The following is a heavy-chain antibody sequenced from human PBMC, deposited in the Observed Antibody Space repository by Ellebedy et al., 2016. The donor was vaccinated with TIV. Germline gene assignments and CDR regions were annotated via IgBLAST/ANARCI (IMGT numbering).Heavy chain of an antibody. CDR2: IIPIFGTA. CDR3: ARSTLTYYYGSGSYY. CDR1: GGTFSSYA. Sequence: ASVKVSCKASGGTFSSYAISWVRQAPGQGLEWMGGIIPIFGTANYAQKFQGRVTITADESTSTAYMELSSLRSEDTAVYYCARSTLTYYYGSGSYYWGQGTLVTVSS. V-gene: IGHV1-69*13. D-gene: IGHD3-10*01. J-gene: IGHJ4*02.